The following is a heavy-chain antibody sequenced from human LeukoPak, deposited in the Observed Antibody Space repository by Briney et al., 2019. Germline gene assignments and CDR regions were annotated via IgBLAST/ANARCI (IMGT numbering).Heavy chain of an antibody. D-gene: IGHD2-2*01. CDR3: ARRRCTSTSCFADY. Sequence: GGSLRLSCAASGFTFSNAWMSWVRQAPGKGLEWVGRIKSKTDGGTTDYAAPVKGRFTISRDNAKNSLYLQMNSLRAEDTAVFYCARRRCTSTSCFADYWGQGTLVAVSS. V-gene: IGHV3-15*01. CDR2: IKSKTDGGTT. J-gene: IGHJ4*02. CDR1: GFTFSNAW.